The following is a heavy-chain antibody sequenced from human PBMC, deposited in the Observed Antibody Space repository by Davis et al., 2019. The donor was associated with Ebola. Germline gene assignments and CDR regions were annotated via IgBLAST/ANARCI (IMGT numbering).Heavy chain of an antibody. CDR2: ITSSGGST. J-gene: IGHJ4*02. Sequence: GESLKISCAASGFTFSNYWMNWVRQAPGKGLEWVSAITSSGGSTYYADSVKGRFTISRDNSKNTLYLQMNSLRREDTAIYYCAKPLGDPNTFDHWGQGTLVTVSS. D-gene: IGHD4-17*01. V-gene: IGHV3-23*01. CDR1: GFTFSNYW. CDR3: AKPLGDPNTFDH.